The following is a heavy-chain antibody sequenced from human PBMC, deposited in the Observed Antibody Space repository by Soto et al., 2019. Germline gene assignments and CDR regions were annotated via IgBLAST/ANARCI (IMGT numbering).Heavy chain of an antibody. Sequence: PSETLSLTCTVSGGSIIGYYWSWIRQPPGRGLEWIGYIYYAGNTLYTPSLKSRVTISVDTSKNQFSLQLSSVTAADTAVYYCSRHDEVPTLQSGMGVWGPGTAVTVSS. CDR3: SRHDEVPTLQSGMGV. D-gene: IGHD2-21*02. CDR1: GGSIIGYY. CDR2: IYYAGNT. J-gene: IGHJ6*02. V-gene: IGHV4-59*01.